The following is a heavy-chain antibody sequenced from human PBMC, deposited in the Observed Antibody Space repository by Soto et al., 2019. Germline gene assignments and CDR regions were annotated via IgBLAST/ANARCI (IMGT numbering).Heavy chain of an antibody. V-gene: IGHV3-30*18. CDR2: ISYDGSNK. D-gene: IGHD5-18*01. Sequence: GGSLRLSCAASGFTFSSYGMHWVRQAPGKGLEWVAVISYDGSNKYYADSVKGRFTISRDNSKNTLYLQMNSLRAEDTAVYYCAKGYSYASSYFDYWGQGTLVTVSS. J-gene: IGHJ4*02. CDR1: GFTFSSYG. CDR3: AKGYSYASSYFDY.